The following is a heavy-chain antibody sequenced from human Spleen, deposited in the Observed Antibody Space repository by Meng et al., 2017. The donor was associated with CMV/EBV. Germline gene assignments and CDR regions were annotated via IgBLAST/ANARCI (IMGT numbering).Heavy chain of an antibody. CDR3: ARGIVVVPAALYYFDY. V-gene: IGHV4-31*02. CDR1: SSSSGGSY. CDR2: IYYSGST. Sequence: SSSSGGSYWSWIRQHPGKGLEWIGYIYYSGSTYYNPSLKSRVTISVDTSKNQFSLKLSSVTAADTAVYYCARGIVVVPAALYYFDYWGQGTLVTVSS. J-gene: IGHJ4*02. D-gene: IGHD2-2*01.